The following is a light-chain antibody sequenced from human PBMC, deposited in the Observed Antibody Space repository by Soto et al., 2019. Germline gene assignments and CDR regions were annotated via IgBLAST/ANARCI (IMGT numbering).Light chain of an antibody. CDR3: SSYTSSSTL. J-gene: IGLJ2*01. Sequence: QSALTQPASVSGSPGQSITISCTGTSSDVGGYNYVSWYQQHPGQAPKLMIYDVSNRPSGVSTRVSGSKSGNTASLTISGLQAEDEADYYCSSYTSSSTLFGGGTKVTVL. V-gene: IGLV2-14*01. CDR1: SSDVGGYNY. CDR2: DVS.